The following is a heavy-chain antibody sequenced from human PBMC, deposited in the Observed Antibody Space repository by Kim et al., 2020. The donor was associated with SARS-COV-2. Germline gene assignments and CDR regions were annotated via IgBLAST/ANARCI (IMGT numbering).Heavy chain of an antibody. J-gene: IGHJ6*02. V-gene: IGHV4-39*01. Sequence: PSLKGRVTISVTTSKNQFSLKLSSVTAADTAGYYCARHRPDRNYYYGMDVWGQGATVTVSS. D-gene: IGHD6-6*01. CDR3: ARHRPDRNYYYGMDV.